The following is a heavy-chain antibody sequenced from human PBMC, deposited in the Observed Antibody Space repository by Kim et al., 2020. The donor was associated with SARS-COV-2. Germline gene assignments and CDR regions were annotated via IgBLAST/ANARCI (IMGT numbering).Heavy chain of an antibody. CDR3: VPSDTSYFDY. Sequence: ASVKVSCKASGYTFTGYYMHWVRQAPGQGLEWMGRINPNTGDTNYAQKFQGRVTMTRDTSISTAYMELSRLRSDDSAVYYCVPSDTSYFDYWGQGTLVTVSS. D-gene: IGHD3-10*01. CDR1: GYTFTGYY. CDR2: INPNTGDT. J-gene: IGHJ4*02. V-gene: IGHV1-2*06.